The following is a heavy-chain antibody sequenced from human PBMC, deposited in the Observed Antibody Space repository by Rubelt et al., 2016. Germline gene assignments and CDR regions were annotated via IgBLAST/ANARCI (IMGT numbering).Heavy chain of an antibody. Sequence: QVQLVQSGAEVKKPGASVKVSCKASGYTFTSYYMHWVRQAPGQGLEWMGIINPSGGSTSYAQKFQGRVTMTRDTSTSTVYMELSSLRSEDTAVYYCARSPRYDVEDNWFDPWGQGTLATVSS. J-gene: IGHJ5*02. V-gene: IGHV1-46*01. CDR3: ARSPRYDVEDNWFDP. CDR2: INPSGGST. D-gene: IGHD3-3*01. CDR1: GYTFTSYY.